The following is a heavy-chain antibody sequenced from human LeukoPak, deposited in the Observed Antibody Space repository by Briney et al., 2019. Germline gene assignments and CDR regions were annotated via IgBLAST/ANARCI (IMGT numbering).Heavy chain of an antibody. CDR3: AKDKGRGYYDSSGYYWEMGDY. Sequence: PGGSLRLSCAASGFTFSSNAMSWVRQAPGKGLEWVSGISWNSGSIGYADSVKGRFTISRDNAKNSLYLQMNSLRAEDTALYYCAKDKGRGYYDSSGYYWEMGDYWGQGTLVTVSS. J-gene: IGHJ4*02. D-gene: IGHD3-22*01. CDR2: ISWNSGSI. CDR1: GFTFSSNA. V-gene: IGHV3-9*01.